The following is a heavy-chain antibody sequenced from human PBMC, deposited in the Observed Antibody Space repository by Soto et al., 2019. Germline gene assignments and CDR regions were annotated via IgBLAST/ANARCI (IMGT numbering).Heavy chain of an antibody. D-gene: IGHD4-17*01. V-gene: IGHV1-18*04. CDR1: HATFTGYT. Sequence: QVHLVQSETEVKEPGASVTVSCKTSHATFTGYTINWVRQAPGQGLEWLGWISSLSGNTYYARDLQGRLTMTTNPSATTAYMELRSLRSDDTAVYFCARGTVTSGRWFGPWGQGTLVTVSS. J-gene: IGHJ5*02. CDR3: ARGTVTSGRWFGP. CDR2: ISSLSGNT.